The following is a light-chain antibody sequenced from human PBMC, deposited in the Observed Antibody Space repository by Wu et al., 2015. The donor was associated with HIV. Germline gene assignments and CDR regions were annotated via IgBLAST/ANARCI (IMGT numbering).Light chain of an antibody. Sequence: DIQMTQSPSTLSASVGDRVTITCRASQSLSSWLAWYRQKPGKAPKLLIYKASSLESGVPSRFSGSGSGTEFTLTISSLQPDDFATYYCQQYKSNSQTFGQGTKVEIK. CDR2: KAS. V-gene: IGKV1-5*03. CDR3: QQYKSNSQT. J-gene: IGKJ1*01. CDR1: QSLSSW.